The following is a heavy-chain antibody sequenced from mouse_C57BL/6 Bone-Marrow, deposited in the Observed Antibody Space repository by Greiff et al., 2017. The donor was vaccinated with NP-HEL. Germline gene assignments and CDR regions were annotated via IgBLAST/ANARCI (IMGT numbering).Heavy chain of an antibody. CDR1: GYAFSSSW. Sequence: VQLQQSGPELVKPGASVKISCKASGYAFSSSWMNWVKQSPGKGLEWIGRIYPGDGDTNYNGKFKGKATLTADKSSSTAYMQLSSLTSEDAAVYFCAREWRWLLRAMDYWGQGTSVTVSS. D-gene: IGHD2-3*01. CDR2: IYPGDGDT. V-gene: IGHV1-82*01. J-gene: IGHJ4*01. CDR3: AREWRWLLRAMDY.